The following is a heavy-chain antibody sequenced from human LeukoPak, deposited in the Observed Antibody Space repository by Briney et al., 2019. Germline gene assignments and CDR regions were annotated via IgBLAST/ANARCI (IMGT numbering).Heavy chain of an antibody. D-gene: IGHD2-15*01. CDR1: GGSFSGYY. CDR3: ARVEVGAANRQWYGMDV. Sequence: SETLSLTCAVYGGSFSGYYWSWIRQPPGKGLVWIGEINHSGSTNYNPSLKSRVTISVDTSKNQFSLKLNSVTAADTAVYYCARVEVGAANRQWYGMDVWGQGTTVTVSS. J-gene: IGHJ6*02. CDR2: INHSGST. V-gene: IGHV4-34*01.